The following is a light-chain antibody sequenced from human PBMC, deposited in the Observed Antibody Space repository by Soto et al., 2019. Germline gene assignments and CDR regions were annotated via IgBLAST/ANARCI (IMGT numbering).Light chain of an antibody. Sequence: DILLTHTPDSLSRSVFNLVTITFRASQSISSWLAWYQQKPGKAPKLLIYDASSLESGVPSRFSGSGSGTEFTLTISSLQPDDFATYYCQQYNSYSGTFGQGTKVDIK. CDR3: QQYNSYSGT. J-gene: IGKJ1*01. CDR1: QSISSW. CDR2: DAS. V-gene: IGKV1-5*01.